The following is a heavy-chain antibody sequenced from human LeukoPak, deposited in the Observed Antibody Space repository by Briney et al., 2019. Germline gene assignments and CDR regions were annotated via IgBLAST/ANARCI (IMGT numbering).Heavy chain of an antibody. D-gene: IGHD3-10*01. J-gene: IGHJ5*02. CDR3: ATDRGRQKWFQGLDP. CDR1: GYTFTSYG. CDR2: ISAYNGNT. Sequence: GASVKVSCKASGYTFTSYGISWVRQAPGQGLEWMGWISAYNGNTNYAEKFQGRITMTRDTSTSTGYMELRSLRSDDTALYYCATDRGRQKWFQGLDPWGQGTLVTVSS. V-gene: IGHV1-18*01.